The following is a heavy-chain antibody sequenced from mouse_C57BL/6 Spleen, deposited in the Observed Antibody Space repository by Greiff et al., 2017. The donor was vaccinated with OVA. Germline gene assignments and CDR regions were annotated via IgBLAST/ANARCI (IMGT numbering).Heavy chain of an antibody. CDR1: GYTFTDYE. CDR2: IDPETGGT. J-gene: IGHJ3*01. CDR3: TNWDPFAD. Sequence: VQLQQSGAELVRPGASVTLSCKASGYTFTDYEMHWVKQTPVHGLEWIGAIDPETGGTAYNQKFKGKAILTADKSSSTAYMELRSLTSEDSAVYYCTNWDPFADWGQGTLVTVSA. D-gene: IGHD4-1*01. V-gene: IGHV1-15*01.